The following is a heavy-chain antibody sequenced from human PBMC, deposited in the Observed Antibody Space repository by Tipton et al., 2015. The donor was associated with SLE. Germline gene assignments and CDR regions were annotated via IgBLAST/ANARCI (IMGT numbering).Heavy chain of an antibody. V-gene: IGHV4-34*01. CDR1: GGSFSDHY. CDR2: INHSGST. J-gene: IGHJ4*02. D-gene: IGHD3-3*01. CDR3: ATTISRS. Sequence: TLSLTCVVYGGSFSDHYWSWIRQPPGEGLEWIGEINHSGSTNYNPSLKSRVTISIDTSKNQFSLKLSSLTAADTAVYYCATTISRSWGQGTLVTVSS.